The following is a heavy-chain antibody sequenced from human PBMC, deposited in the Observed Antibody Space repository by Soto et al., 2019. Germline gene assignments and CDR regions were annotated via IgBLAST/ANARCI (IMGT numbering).Heavy chain of an antibody. J-gene: IGHJ6*02. V-gene: IGHV1-69*13. D-gene: IGHD2-8*01. CDR3: ARVYYRNYYYYGMDV. Sequence: SVKVSCKASGGTFSSYAISWVRQAPGQGLEWMGGIIPIFGTANYAQKFQGRVTITADESTSTAYMELSSLRSEDTAVYYCARVYYRNYYYYGMDVWGQGTTVTVSS. CDR2: IIPIFGTA. CDR1: GGTFSSYA.